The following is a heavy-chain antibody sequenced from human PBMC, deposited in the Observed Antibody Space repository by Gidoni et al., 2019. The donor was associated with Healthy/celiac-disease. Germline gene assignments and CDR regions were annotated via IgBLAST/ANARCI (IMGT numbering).Heavy chain of an antibody. CDR1: GFTFSSYA. V-gene: IGHV3-30-3*01. Sequence: QVQLVESGGGVVQPGRSLRLSCAASGFTFSSYAMHGVRQAPCKGLEWVAVISYDGSNKYYAESVKGRFTIARDNSNKSLYLLMNSLRAEDTAVYYCARGGMVTIGEGLDYWGQGTLVTVSS. D-gene: IGHD5-18*01. CDR2: ISYDGSNK. CDR3: ARGGMVTIGEGLDY. J-gene: IGHJ4*02.